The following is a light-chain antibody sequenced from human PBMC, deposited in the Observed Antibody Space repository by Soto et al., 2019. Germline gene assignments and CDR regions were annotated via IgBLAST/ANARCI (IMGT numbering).Light chain of an antibody. CDR2: EVS. CDR1: SSDVGGYNF. CDR3: YSYRGYYTRV. J-gene: IGLJ1*01. Sequence: QSVLTQPASVSGSPGQSITISCTGTSSDVGGYNFVSWYQQHPGRAPKLLIYEVSRWPSGVSNRFSGSKSGDTASLTISGLQAEDEADYYCYSYRGYYTRVFGTGTKVT. V-gene: IGLV2-14*01.